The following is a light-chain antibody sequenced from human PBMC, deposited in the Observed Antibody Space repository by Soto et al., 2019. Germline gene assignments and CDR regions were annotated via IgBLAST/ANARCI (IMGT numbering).Light chain of an antibody. Sequence: DIQMTQSPSSLSTSVGDRVTITCRASQGISTFLNWYQQKPGKAPRLLIYAASTLQSGVPSGFSGSGSGTDFALTISSLQPENFATYYCQQTFTTPHTFGQGTKLEIK. CDR2: AAS. J-gene: IGKJ2*01. CDR3: QQTFTTPHT. V-gene: IGKV1-39*01. CDR1: QGISTF.